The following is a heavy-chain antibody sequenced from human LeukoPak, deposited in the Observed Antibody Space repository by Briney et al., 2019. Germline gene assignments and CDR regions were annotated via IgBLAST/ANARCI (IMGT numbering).Heavy chain of an antibody. CDR1: GGSISSYY. CDR3: ARMDTAMAISDYYYYMDV. J-gene: IGHJ6*03. D-gene: IGHD5-18*01. V-gene: IGHV4-59*01. CDR2: IYYSGST. Sequence: PSETLSLTCTVSGGSISSYYWSWIRQPPGKGLEWIGYIYYSGSTNYNPSLKSRVTISVDTSKTQFSLKLSSVTAADTAVYNGARMDTAMAISDYYYYMDVWGKGTTVTVSS.